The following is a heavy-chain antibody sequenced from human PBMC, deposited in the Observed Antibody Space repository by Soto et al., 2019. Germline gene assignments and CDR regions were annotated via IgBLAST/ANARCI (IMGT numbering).Heavy chain of an antibody. J-gene: IGHJ4*02. CDR2: IYPGDPDSDS. V-gene: IGHV5-51*01. CDR1: GYKFSDYL. CDR3: ARHVDGYGPSLDY. Sequence: PGESVKISCHACGYKFSDYLIGWVRQMHGKGLEWMGRIYPGDPDSDSKDSASLRGQVTISADKSTATAYLQWSSLKTSDTAIYYCARHVDGYGPSLDYWGQGTLVTVSS. D-gene: IGHD3-10*01.